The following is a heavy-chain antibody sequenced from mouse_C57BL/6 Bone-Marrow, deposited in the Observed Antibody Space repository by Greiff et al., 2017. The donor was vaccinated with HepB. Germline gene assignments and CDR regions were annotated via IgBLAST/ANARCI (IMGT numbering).Heavy chain of an antibody. CDR1: GYAFSSSW. Sequence: QVQLQQSGPELVKPGASVKISCKASGYAFSSSWMNWVKQSPGKGLEWIGRIDPGDGDTNYNGKFKGKATLTADKSSSTAYMQLSSLTSEDSAVYFCARYRFAYWGQGTLVTVSA. V-gene: IGHV1-82*01. CDR2: IDPGDGDT. CDR3: ARYRFAY. J-gene: IGHJ3*01.